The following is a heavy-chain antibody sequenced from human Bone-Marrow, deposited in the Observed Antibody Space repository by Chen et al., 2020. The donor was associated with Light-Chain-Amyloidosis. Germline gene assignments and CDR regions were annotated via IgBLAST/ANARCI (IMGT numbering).Heavy chain of an antibody. J-gene: IGHJ5*02. CDR1: GFSFRSYW. CDR2: MKEDGSEK. CDR3: AGERGWFDP. V-gene: IGHV3-7*01. Sequence: VHDGGSLRLSCAASGFSFRSYWMTWVRQVSGKGLEWVAKMKEDGSEKYYVDSVKGRFDISRDEEKKERELESINLRVEDTAVYYCAGERGWFDPWGQGTLVTVSS.